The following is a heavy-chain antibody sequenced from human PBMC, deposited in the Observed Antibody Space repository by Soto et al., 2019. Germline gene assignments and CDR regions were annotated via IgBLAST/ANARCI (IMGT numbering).Heavy chain of an antibody. Sequence: EVQLLESGGGLVQPGGSLRLSCAASGFTFSSYAMSWVRQAPGKGLEWVSAISGSGGSTYYADSVKGRFTISRDNSKNTLYLQMNSLRAEDTAVYYCGARILYLPHSVYYYMDVWGKGTTVTVSS. V-gene: IGHV3-23*01. D-gene: IGHD2-8*01. CDR1: GFTFSSYA. CDR2: ISGSGGST. J-gene: IGHJ6*03. CDR3: GARILYLPHSVYYYMDV.